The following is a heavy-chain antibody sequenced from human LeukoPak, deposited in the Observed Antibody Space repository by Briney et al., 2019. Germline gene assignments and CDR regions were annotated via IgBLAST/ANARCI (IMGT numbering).Heavy chain of an antibody. V-gene: IGHV3-11*04. J-gene: IGHJ4*02. Sequence: GGSLRLSCAASGFTFSDYYMNWIRQAPGKGLEWVSYISSSGSTIYYADSVKGRFTVSRDNAKNSLYLQMNSLRAEDTAVYYCAREYRGFGRNFDYWGQGTLVTVSS. D-gene: IGHD3-10*01. CDR1: GFTFSDYY. CDR2: ISSSGSTI. CDR3: AREYRGFGRNFDY.